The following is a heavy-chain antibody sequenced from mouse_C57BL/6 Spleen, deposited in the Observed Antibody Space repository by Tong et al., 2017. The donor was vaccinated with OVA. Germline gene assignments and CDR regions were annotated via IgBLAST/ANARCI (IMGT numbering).Heavy chain of an antibody. V-gene: IGHV1-59*01. J-gene: IGHJ3*01. CDR1: GYTFTSYW. CDR2: IDPSDSYT. Sequence: VQLQESGAELVRPGTSVKLSCKASGYTFTSYWMHWVKQRPGQGLEWIGVIDPSDSYTNYNQKFKGKATLTADKSSSTAYMELRSLTSEDSAVYFCARGGYDYDGSWFAYWGQGTLVTVSA. CDR3: ARGGYDYDGSWFAY. D-gene: IGHD2-4*01.